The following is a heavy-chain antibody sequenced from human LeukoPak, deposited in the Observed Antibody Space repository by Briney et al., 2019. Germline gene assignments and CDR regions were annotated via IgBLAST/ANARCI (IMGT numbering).Heavy chain of an antibody. J-gene: IGHJ4*02. Sequence: PSETPSLTCAVYGESIIGHYWTWIRQPPGKGLEWIGEIHHSGGTNSNPSLKNRLTMSIDMSKNQFSLNLKSVTAADTAVYYCARATASGSGRAYDHWAQGNLVPVSS. V-gene: IGHV4-34*01. CDR3: ARATASGSGRAYDH. CDR1: GESIIGHY. D-gene: IGHD3-10*01. CDR2: IHHSGGT.